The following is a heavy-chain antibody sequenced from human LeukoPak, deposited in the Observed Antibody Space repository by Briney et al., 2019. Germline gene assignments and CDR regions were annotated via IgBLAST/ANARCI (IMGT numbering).Heavy chain of an antibody. CDR2: IYYSGST. Sequence: SETLSLTGTVSGGSISSGGYYWSWIRQHPGKGLEWIGYIYYSGSTYYNPTLKSRVTISVDTSKNQFSLKLSSVTAADTAVYYCARDGSDYGAFDIWGQGTMVSVSS. CDR1: GGSISSGGYY. V-gene: IGHV4-31*03. J-gene: IGHJ3*02. CDR3: ARDGSDYGAFDI. D-gene: IGHD4-17*01.